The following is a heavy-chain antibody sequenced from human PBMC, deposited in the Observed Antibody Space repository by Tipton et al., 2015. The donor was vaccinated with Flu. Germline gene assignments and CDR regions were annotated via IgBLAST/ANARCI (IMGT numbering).Heavy chain of an antibody. CDR3: TSNRGSGSYFDS. Sequence: GSLRLSCAVSGGSISSNNWWSWVRQPPGRGLEWIGEIHHSGTTDYEPSLKSRVTISVGKSKNQFSLKLNSVTAADTAVYYCTSNRGSGSYFDSWGQGTLVTVSS. V-gene: IGHV4-4*02. CDR2: IHHSGTT. J-gene: IGHJ4*02. CDR1: GGSISSNNW. D-gene: IGHD1-26*01.